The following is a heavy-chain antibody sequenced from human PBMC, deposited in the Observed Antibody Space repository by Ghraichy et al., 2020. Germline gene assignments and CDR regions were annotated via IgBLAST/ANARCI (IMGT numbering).Heavy chain of an antibody. D-gene: IGHD3-10*01. Sequence: ASVKVSCKASGYTFTSYGISWVRQAPGQGLEWMGWISTYKGNTNYAQKLQGRVSMTTNTSTSTVYMELRSLTSDDTAVYFCARDRILVRGEGDYWGQGTLVTVSS. J-gene: IGHJ4*02. V-gene: IGHV1-18*01. CDR1: GYTFTSYG. CDR3: ARDRILVRGEGDY. CDR2: ISTYKGNT.